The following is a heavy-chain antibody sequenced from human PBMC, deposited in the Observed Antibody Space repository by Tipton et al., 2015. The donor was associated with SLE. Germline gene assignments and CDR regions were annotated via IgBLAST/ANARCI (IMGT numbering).Heavy chain of an antibody. CDR1: GGSISSGSYY. D-gene: IGHD1-26*01. Sequence: TLSLTCTVSGGSISSGSYYWSWIRQPAGKGLEWIGSIYYSGSTYYNPSLKSRVTISVDTSKNQFSLKLSSVTAADTAVYYCAGERIVGATTDYWGQGTLVTVSS. CDR3: AGERIVGATTDY. CDR2: IYYSGST. V-gene: IGHV4-39*02. J-gene: IGHJ4*02.